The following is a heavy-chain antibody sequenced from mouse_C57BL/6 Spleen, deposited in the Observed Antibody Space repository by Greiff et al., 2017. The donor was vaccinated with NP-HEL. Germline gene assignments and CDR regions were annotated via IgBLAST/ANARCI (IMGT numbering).Heavy chain of an antibody. V-gene: IGHV3-2*02. CDR3: ARTARIKY. CDR2: ISYSGST. J-gene: IGHJ2*01. D-gene: IGHD1-2*01. Sequence: VQLKDSGPGLVKPSQSLSLTCTVTGYSITSGYGWNWIRQLPGNKLEWMGYISYSGSTNYNPSLKSRISITRDTSKNQFFLQLNSVTTEDTATYYCARTARIKYWGQGTTLTVSS. CDR1: GYSITSGYG.